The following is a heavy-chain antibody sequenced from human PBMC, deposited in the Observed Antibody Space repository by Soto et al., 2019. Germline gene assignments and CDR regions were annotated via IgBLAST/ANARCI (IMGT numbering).Heavy chain of an antibody. CDR1: GGSISGYY. CDR3: ARLTGGTYLSFYYYISV. V-gene: IGHV4-59*01. CDR2: IYYSGTT. D-gene: IGHD2-8*02. Sequence: QVQLQESGPGLVKPSETLSLTCTVSGGSISGYYWSWIRQPPGKGLEWIGYIYYSGTTNYDPSLKSRVTRSVDTSKNQFSLKLSSVTAADTAVYYCARLTGGTYLSFYYYISVWGKGTTVTVSS. J-gene: IGHJ6*03.